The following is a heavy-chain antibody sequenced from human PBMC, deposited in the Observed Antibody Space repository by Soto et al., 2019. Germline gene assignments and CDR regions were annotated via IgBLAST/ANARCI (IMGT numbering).Heavy chain of an antibody. CDR1: GGSISSGNYY. V-gene: IGHV4-30-4*01. CDR2: ISYSGTT. D-gene: IGHD2-21*01. Sequence: SETLSLTCTVSGGSISSGNYYWSWIRQPPGKGLEWIGFISYSGTTHYSASLRSRVSISVDTSKNQFSLKLSSVTAADTAVYYCARIPSPWGQGTLVTVSS. J-gene: IGHJ5*02. CDR3: ARIPSP.